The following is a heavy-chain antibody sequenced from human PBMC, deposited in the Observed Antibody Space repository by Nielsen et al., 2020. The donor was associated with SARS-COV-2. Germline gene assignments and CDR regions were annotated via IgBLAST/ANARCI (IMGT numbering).Heavy chain of an antibody. CDR2: INHSGDT. Sequence: LETLSLTCAVSGGSFTAYYWSWIRQPPGKGLEWIGEINHSGDTNNNPSLRSRVTVSRDTSKNQFSLRLSSVTAADTAVYYCAGGFYDSRGYNLVYWGQGTLVTVSS. D-gene: IGHD3-22*01. J-gene: IGHJ4*02. V-gene: IGHV4-34*01. CDR1: GGSFTAYY. CDR3: AGGFYDSRGYNLVY.